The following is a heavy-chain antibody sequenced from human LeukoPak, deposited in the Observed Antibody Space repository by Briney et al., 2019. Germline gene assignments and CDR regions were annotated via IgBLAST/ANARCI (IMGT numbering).Heavy chain of an antibody. D-gene: IGHD3-16*01. CDR2: IGTVGDT. Sequence: GGSLRLSCAASGFTFSRYDIHWVRQATGKGLEWISSIGTVGDTYYIGSVKGRFTISRENAKSSLYLQMNSLRAGDTAVYYCVRGGEIGFDSWGQGTLVTVSS. V-gene: IGHV3-13*04. J-gene: IGHJ5*01. CDR1: GFTFSRYD. CDR3: VRGGEIGFDS.